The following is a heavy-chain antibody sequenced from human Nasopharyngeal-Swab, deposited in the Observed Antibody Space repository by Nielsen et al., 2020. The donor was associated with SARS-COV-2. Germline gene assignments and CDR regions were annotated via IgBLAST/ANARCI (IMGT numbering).Heavy chain of an antibody. CDR3: ARDRADYHISYYYYYMDV. D-gene: IGHD4-11*01. CDR1: GGSFSDHY. CDR2: INHSGST. V-gene: IGHV4-34*01. Sequence: SETLSLTCGVYGGSFSDHYWSWIRQPPGKGLEWIGEINHSGSTNYNPSLKSRVTMSVDTSKNQFSLNLSSVTAADTAVYYCARDRADYHISYYYYYMDVCGKGTTVAVSS. J-gene: IGHJ6*03.